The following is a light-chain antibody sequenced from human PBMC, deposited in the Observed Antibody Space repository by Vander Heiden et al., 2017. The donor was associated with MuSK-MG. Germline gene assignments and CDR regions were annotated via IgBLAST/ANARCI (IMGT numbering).Light chain of an antibody. CDR2: EVR. CDR3: CAYASSSTVV. J-gene: IGLJ2*01. CDR1: SSDVGSYNL. V-gene: IGLV2-23*02. Sequence: QSALTQPASVSGSPGQSITISCTGTSSDVGSYNLVSWYQQHPGKAPKLMIYEVRKRPSGVSNRFSGSKSGNAASLTISGLQAEDEADYYCCAYASSSTVVFGGGTKLTVL.